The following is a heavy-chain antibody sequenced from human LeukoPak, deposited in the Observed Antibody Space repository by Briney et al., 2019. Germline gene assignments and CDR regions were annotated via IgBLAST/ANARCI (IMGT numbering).Heavy chain of an antibody. CDR1: GYSFTSYW. V-gene: IGHV5-51*01. J-gene: IGHJ5*02. D-gene: IGHD2-2*01. Sequence: GESLKISCKGSGYSFTSYWIGWVRQMPGEGLEWMGIIYPGDSDTRYSPSFQGQVTISADKSISTAYLQWSSLKASDTAMYYCARLVGYCSSTSCPPWFDPWGQGTLVTVSS. CDR3: ARLVGYCSSTSCPPWFDP. CDR2: IYPGDSDT.